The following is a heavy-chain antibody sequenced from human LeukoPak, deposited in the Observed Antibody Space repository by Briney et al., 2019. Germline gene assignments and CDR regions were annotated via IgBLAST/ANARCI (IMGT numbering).Heavy chain of an antibody. CDR1: GGSISSGSYY. CDR2: IYTSGST. CDR3: ARGGYCSSTSCYVGNWFDP. V-gene: IGHV4-61*02. D-gene: IGHD2-2*01. Sequence: PSQTLSLTCTVTGGSISSGSYYWSCIRQPAGKGLECIGRIYTSGSTNYNPSLKSRVTISVDTSKNQFSLKLGSVTAADTAVYYCARGGYCSSTSCYVGNWFDPSGQGTLVTVSS. J-gene: IGHJ5*02.